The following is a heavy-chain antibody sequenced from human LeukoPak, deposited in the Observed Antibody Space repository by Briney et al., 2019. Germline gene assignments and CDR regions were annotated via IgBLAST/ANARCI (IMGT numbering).Heavy chain of an antibody. D-gene: IGHD3-10*01. CDR3: ATSNYDGPGKRGQFEY. Sequence: ETLSLTCTVSGGSIGTYYWSWIRQPPGKGPEWIGYIHYSGSTNYNPSLKSRVTISVDTSKKQFSLRLSSVTAADTAVYYCATSNYDGPGKRGQFEYWGQGTLVTVSS. V-gene: IGHV4-59*01. CDR1: GGSIGTYY. CDR2: IHYSGST. J-gene: IGHJ4*02.